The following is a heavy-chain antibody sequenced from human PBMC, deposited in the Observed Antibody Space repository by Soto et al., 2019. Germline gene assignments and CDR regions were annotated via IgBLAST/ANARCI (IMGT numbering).Heavy chain of an antibody. D-gene: IGHD1-1*01. CDR3: ASGTTGTSSIDY. CDR2: IWYDGSNK. V-gene: IGHV3-33*01. Sequence: GGSLRLSCAASGFTFSSYGMHWVRQAPGKGLEWVAVIWYDGSNKYYADSVKGRFTISRDNSKNTLYLQMNSLRAEDTAVYYCASGTTGTSSIDYWGQGTLVTVSS. CDR1: GFTFSSYG. J-gene: IGHJ4*02.